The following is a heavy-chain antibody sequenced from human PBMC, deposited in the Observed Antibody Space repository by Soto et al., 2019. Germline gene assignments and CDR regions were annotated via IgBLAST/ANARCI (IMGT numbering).Heavy chain of an antibody. CDR1: GGSINSGDYS. V-gene: IGHV4-30-2*02. Sequence: PSETLSLTCTVSGGSINSGDYSWTWIRQPPGKGLEWIGYIYHTGTTYYNMSLKSRVTISVDRSKNQFSLKLTSVTAADTAVYYCASALYCSGGSCSFDPWGQGTLVTVSS. CDR2: IYHTGTT. D-gene: IGHD2-15*01. J-gene: IGHJ5*02. CDR3: ASALYCSGGSCSFDP.